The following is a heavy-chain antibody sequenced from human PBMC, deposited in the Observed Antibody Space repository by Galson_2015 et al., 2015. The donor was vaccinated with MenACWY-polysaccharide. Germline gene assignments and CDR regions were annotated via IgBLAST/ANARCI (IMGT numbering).Heavy chain of an antibody. J-gene: IGHJ4*02. V-gene: IGHV3-74*01. D-gene: IGHD1-26*01. Sequence: SLRLSCAASGFSFNTYWMHWLRHAPGKGLVWVSRINADGSATGYADSVRGRFTISRDNAKNTLYLEMNSLRAEDTAVYYCARVLKGLVGATPDYWGQGTLVTVSS. CDR1: GFSFNTYW. CDR3: ARVLKGLVGATPDY. CDR2: INADGSAT.